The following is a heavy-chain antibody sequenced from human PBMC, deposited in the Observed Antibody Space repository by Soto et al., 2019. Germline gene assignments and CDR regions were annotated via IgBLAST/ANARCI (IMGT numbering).Heavy chain of an antibody. CDR2: VIPIQGIE. Sequence: GAPVKVSCKASGGTFSSYTISWVRQAPGQGPEWMGRVIPIQGIENYAQKFQGRVTITADKSTSTAYMELSSLRSEDSAVYYCARNHPEDTAMVAGGAFDIWGQGTMVTVSS. D-gene: IGHD5-18*01. CDR1: GGTFSSYT. J-gene: IGHJ3*02. V-gene: IGHV1-69*02. CDR3: ARNHPEDTAMVAGGAFDI.